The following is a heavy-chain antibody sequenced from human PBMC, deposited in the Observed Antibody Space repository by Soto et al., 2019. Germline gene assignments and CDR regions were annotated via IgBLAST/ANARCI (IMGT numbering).Heavy chain of an antibody. CDR1: GDSINDSSHH. CDR2: IYYTGST. V-gene: IGHV4-61*03. D-gene: IGHD5-18*01. CDR3: ARGAGLSYASTWLDI. Sequence: SETLSLTCAVSGDSINDSSHHWGWIRYSPGKGLEWIGHIYYTGSTNYNPSLNNRVTISVGTSKNHFSLQLTSVTAADTAVYYCARGAGLSYASTWLDIWAQGTLVTVSS. J-gene: IGHJ4*02.